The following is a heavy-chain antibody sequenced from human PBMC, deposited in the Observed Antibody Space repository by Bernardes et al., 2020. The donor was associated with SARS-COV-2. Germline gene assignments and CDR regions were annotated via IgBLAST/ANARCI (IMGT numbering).Heavy chain of an antibody. J-gene: IGHJ3*02. CDR1: GYTFTDYY. Sequence: ASVKVSCKASGYTFTDYYMHWVRQAPGQGLEWMGWIDPNSGGTKCTQKFQGRVTMTRDTSISTAYMELSRLRSDDTAVYYCARSVLCAFDIWGQGTMVTVSS. CDR2: IDPNSGGT. D-gene: IGHD6-6*01. V-gene: IGHV1-2*02. CDR3: ARSVLCAFDI.